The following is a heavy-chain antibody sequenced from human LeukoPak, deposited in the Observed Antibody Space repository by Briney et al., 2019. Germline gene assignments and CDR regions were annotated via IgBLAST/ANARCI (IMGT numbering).Heavy chain of an antibody. D-gene: IGHD2-21*02. CDR2: IYYSGST. CDR3: ARLPYCGGDCYALYWYFDL. Sequence: SETLSLTCTVSGGSISSYYWSWIRQPPGKGLEWIGYIYYSGSTNYNPSLKSRVTISVDTSNNQFPLKLSSVTAADTAVYYCARLPYCGGDCYALYWYFDLWGRGTLVTVSS. CDR1: GGSISSYY. V-gene: IGHV4-59*08. J-gene: IGHJ2*01.